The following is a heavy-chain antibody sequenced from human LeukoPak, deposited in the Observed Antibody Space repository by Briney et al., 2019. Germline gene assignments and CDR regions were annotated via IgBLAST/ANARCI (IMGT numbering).Heavy chain of an antibody. J-gene: IGHJ4*02. CDR2: TNQDGSQK. CDR3: LGSASYTH. D-gene: IGHD3-10*01. V-gene: IGHV3-7*01. Sequence: GGSLRLSCAASEFSFSNYWMTWARQAPGKGLEWVANTNQDGSQKNYLDSVRGRFTISRDNAKSSLYLQMNSLRVDDTAVYFCLGSASYTHWGQGTLVTVSS. CDR1: EFSFSNYW.